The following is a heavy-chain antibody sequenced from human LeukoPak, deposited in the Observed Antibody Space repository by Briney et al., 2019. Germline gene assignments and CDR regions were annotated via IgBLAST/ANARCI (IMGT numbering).Heavy chain of an antibody. V-gene: IGHV4-59*01. Sequence: SETLSLTCTVSGGSISSYYWSWIRQPPGKGLEWIGYIYYSGSTNYNPSLKSRVTISVDTSKNQFSPKLSSVTAADTAVYYCARGDGDYGLIDYWGQGTLVTVSS. CDR1: GGSISSYY. CDR3: ARGDGDYGLIDY. CDR2: IYYSGST. D-gene: IGHD4-17*01. J-gene: IGHJ4*02.